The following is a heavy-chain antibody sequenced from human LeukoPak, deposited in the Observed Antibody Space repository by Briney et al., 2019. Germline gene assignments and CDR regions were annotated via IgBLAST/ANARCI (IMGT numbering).Heavy chain of an antibody. CDR3: ARLKNDFWSVQYYYYYYGMDV. V-gene: IGHV3-66*04. Sequence: GGSLRLSCAASGLTVSSNYMSWVRQAPGKGLEWVSVIYSGGSTYYADSVKGRFTISRDNSKNTLYLQMNSLRAEDTAVYYCARLKNDFWSVQYYYYYYGMDVWGQGTTVTVSS. D-gene: IGHD3-3*01. CDR2: IYSGGST. J-gene: IGHJ6*02. CDR1: GLTVSSNY.